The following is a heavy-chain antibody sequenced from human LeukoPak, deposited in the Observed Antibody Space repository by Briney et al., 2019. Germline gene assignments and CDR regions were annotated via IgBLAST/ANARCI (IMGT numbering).Heavy chain of an antibody. J-gene: IGHJ2*01. CDR2: NSAHNGNT. CDR1: VYTFTSYG. V-gene: IGHV1-18*01. Sequence: ASVKVSCKASVYTFTSYGIGWVRQAPGQGLEWMGWNSAHNGNTNYAQKLQGRVTMTTDTSTSTAYMDLRSPRSDDTAVYYCARDGYFDLWGRGTLVTVSS. CDR3: ARDGYFDL.